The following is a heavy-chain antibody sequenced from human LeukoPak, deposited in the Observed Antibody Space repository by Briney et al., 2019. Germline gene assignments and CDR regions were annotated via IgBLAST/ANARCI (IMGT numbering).Heavy chain of an antibody. CDR2: IPYTGST. Sequence: SETLSLTCTVSGASISSYYWSWIRQPPGKGLAWIGYIPYTGSTNYNPSLKSRVTISVDTSKNQFSLRLSSVTAADTAVYYCASLRMANFDYWGQGTLVTVSS. V-gene: IGHV4-59*08. J-gene: IGHJ4*02. CDR1: GASISSYY. D-gene: IGHD2-8*01. CDR3: ASLRMANFDY.